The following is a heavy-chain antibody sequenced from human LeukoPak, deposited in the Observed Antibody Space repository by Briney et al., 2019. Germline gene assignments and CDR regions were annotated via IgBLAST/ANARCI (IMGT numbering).Heavy chain of an antibody. D-gene: IGHD5-24*01. V-gene: IGHV3-23*01. Sequence: GGSLRLSCTASGFPSSSYAMSWVRQTPGKGLEWVSAISGPGGHTYFADSVKGRFTISRDNSKNTLYLQMNSLRADDTAGYYCAIVNNECYNRCGSFDYWGQGTLVTVSS. CDR3: AIVNNECYNRCGSFDY. CDR1: GFPSSSYA. CDR2: ISGPGGHT. J-gene: IGHJ4*02.